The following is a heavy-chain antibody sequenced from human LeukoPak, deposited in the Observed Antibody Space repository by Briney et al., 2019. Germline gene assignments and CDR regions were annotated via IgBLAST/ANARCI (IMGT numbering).Heavy chain of an antibody. J-gene: IGHJ5*02. Sequence: GGSLRLSYAASGFTFSSYAMSWVRQAPGKGLEWVSSISASGGSTYYADSVKGRFTISRDNSKNTLYLQMNSLRAEDTALYYCAKSFTGIYIGEEWFDPWGQGTLVTVSS. CDR2: ISASGGST. V-gene: IGHV3-23*01. D-gene: IGHD5-12*01. CDR3: AKSFTGIYIGEEWFDP. CDR1: GFTFSSYA.